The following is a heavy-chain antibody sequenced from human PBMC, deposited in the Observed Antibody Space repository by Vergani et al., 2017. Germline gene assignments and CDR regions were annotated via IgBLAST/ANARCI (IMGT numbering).Heavy chain of an antibody. V-gene: IGHV1-69*12. CDR3: ATLLEGDVPPLFDY. CDR2: IIPIFGTA. D-gene: IGHD3-10*01. J-gene: IGHJ4*02. CDR1: GGTFSSYA. Sequence: QVQLVQSGAEVKKPGSSVKVSCKASGGTFSSYAISWVRQAPGKGLEWMGGIIPIFGTANYAQKFQGRFTITADESTSTAYMELSSLRSEDTAVYYCATLLEGDVPPLFDYWGQGTLVTVSS.